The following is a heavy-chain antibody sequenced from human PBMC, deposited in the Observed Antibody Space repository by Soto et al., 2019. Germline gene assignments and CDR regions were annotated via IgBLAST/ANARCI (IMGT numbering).Heavy chain of an antibody. CDR3: ARHPIYGGYSYYMDV. Sequence: QVQLQGSGPRLVKPSETLSLTCTVSGGSITNYYWSWVRQPPGKGLEWIGYVYYRGNTNYNPSLKSRVTISIDTSKNQISLKLSSVTAADTAVYYCARHPIYGGYSYYMDVWDKGTTVTVSS. J-gene: IGHJ6*03. CDR1: GGSITNYY. CDR2: VYYRGNT. D-gene: IGHD4-17*01. V-gene: IGHV4-59*08.